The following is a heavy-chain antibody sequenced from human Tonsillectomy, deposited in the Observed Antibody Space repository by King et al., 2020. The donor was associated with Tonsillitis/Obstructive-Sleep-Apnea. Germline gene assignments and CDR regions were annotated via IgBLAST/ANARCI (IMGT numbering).Heavy chain of an antibody. CDR1: GFTFDDYA. Sequence: VQLVESGGGLVQPGRSLRLSCAASGFTFDDYAIHWVRQAPGKGLEWVSGISWNSGSIGYADSVEGRFTISRDNAKNSLYLQMNSLRAEDTALYYCAKAGAAYCSSTSCYEETCSMDVWGEGTTVTVSS. CDR2: ISWNSGSI. CDR3: AKAGAAYCSSTSCYEETCSMDV. J-gene: IGHJ6*04. V-gene: IGHV3-9*01. D-gene: IGHD2-2*01.